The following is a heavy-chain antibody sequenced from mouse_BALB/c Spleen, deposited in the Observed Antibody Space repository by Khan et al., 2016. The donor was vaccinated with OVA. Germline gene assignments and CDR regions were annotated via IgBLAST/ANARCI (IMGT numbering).Heavy chain of an antibody. CDR2: IWSDGST. D-gene: IGHD2-3*01. Sequence: QMQLEESGPGLVAPSQSLSITCTISGFSLTSYGVHWVRQPPGKGLEWLVVIWSDGSTTYNSALKSRLSISNDNSKSQVFLKMNSLQTDDTAMYYCARHDGYAHYYALDYWGQGTSVTVSS. V-gene: IGHV2-6-1*01. CDR1: GFSLTSYG. CDR3: ARHDGYAHYYALDY. J-gene: IGHJ4*01.